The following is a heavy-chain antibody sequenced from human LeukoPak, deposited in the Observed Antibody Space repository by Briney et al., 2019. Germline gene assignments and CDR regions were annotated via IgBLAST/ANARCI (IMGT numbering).Heavy chain of an antibody. Sequence: GSLRLSCVTSGFTFSGYWMHWVRQGPEKGLELVSRIDNDGHGIIYADSVKGRFTTSRDNVKNTLYLQMNSLRVEDTAVYYCAAGGGWDPSFGVVTHIDAWGKGTTVVVS. V-gene: IGHV3-74*01. J-gene: IGHJ6*03. CDR3: AAGGGWDPSFGVVTHIDA. CDR1: GFTFSGYW. D-gene: IGHD3-3*01. CDR2: IDNDGHGI.